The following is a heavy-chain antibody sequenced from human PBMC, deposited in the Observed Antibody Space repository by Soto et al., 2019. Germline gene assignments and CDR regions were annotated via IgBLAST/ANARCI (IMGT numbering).Heavy chain of an antibody. V-gene: IGHV1-69*06. CDR3: ARAIKRWEVNYYFDF. Sequence: LQSGAEVKEPGSSVRVSCQVSGSTFNNFAFSWVRQAPGHGPVWMGGIVVDSNTAEYSQRFQDRVTITADTSTDTLYMELGSLTFEYTAVYYCARAIKRWEVNYYFDFWGQGTLVTVSS. J-gene: IGHJ4*02. CDR1: GSTFNNFA. D-gene: IGHD1-26*01. CDR2: IVVDSNTA.